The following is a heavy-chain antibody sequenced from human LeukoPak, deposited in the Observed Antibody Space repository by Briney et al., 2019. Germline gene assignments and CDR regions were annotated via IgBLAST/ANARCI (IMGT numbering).Heavy chain of an antibody. V-gene: IGHV3-30*02. D-gene: IGHD3-3*01. CDR1: GFTFSSYG. J-gene: IGHJ4*02. CDR3: AKDLLYDFWSGYYGYFDY. CDR2: IRYDGSNK. Sequence: GGSLRLSCAASGFTFSSYGMHWVRQAPGKGLEWVAFIRYDGSNKYYADSVKGRFTISRDNSKNTLYLQMNSLRAEDTAVYYCAKDLLYDFWSGYYGYFDYWGQGTLVTVSS.